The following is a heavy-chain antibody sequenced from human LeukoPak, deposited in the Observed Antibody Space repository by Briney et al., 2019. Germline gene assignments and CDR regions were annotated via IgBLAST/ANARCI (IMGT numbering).Heavy chain of an antibody. CDR2: INPNSGGT. V-gene: IGHV1-2*02. J-gene: IGHJ4*02. D-gene: IGHD6-19*01. CDR3: ARDLIAVAGRDGY. CDR1: GYTFTGYY. Sequence: ASVKVSCKASGYTFTGYYMHWLRQAPGQGLEWMGWINPNSGGTNSAQKFQGRVTMTRDTSISTAYMELSRLRSDDTAVYYCARDLIAVAGRDGYWGQGTLVTVSS.